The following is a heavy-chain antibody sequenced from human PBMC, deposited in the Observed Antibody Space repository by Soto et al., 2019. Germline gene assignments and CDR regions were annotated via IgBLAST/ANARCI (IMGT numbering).Heavy chain of an antibody. CDR2: VIPIFGTA. CDR3: ARVTSDIVGYFDY. J-gene: IGHJ4*02. Sequence: GASVKVSCKASAGTFSSYAISWVRQAPGQGLEWMGGVIPIFGTANYAQKFQGRVTITADKSTSTAYMELSSLRSEDTAVYYCARVTSDIVGYFDYWGQGTLVTVSS. V-gene: IGHV1-69*06. D-gene: IGHD5-12*01. CDR1: AGTFSSYA.